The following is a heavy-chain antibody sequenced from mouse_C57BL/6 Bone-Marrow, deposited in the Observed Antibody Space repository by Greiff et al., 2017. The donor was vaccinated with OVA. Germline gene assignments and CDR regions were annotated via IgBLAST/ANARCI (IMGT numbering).Heavy chain of an antibody. J-gene: IGHJ1*03. V-gene: IGHV1-81*01. D-gene: IGHD1-1*01. CDR2: IYPRSGNT. CDR1: GYTFTSYG. Sequence: QVQLKQSGAELARPGASVKLSCKASGYTFTSYGISWVKQRTGQGLEWIGEIYPRSGNTYYNEKFKGKATLTADKSSSTAYMELRSLTSEDSAVYFCARRGITTVVATDWYFDVWGTGTTVTVSS. CDR3: ARRGITTVVATDWYFDV.